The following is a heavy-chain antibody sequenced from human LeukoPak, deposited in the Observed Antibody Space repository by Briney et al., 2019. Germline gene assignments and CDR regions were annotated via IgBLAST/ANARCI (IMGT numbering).Heavy chain of an antibody. CDR1: RFTFSRYA. D-gene: IGHD3-16*01. V-gene: IGHV3-23*01. CDR3: AKDRDDYVWGSCLGAFDI. Sequence: PGGSLRLSRAASRFTFSRYAMSWVRQAPGKGLEWVSAISGSGGSTYYADSVKGRFIIPRDNYKNTLYLPMNSLRAEDTAGFLCAKDRDDYVWGSCLGAFDIWGQGTMVTVSS. J-gene: IGHJ3*02. CDR2: ISGSGGST.